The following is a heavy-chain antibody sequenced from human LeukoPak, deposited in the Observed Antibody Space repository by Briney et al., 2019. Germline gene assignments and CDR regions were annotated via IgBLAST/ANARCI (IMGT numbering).Heavy chain of an antibody. J-gene: IGHJ1*01. CDR3: ARELERIVVVPAAHFQH. Sequence: ASVKVSCKASGYTFTGYYMHWVRQAPGQGLEWMGWINPNSGGTNYAQKFQGRVTMTRDTSISTAYMELSRLRSDDTAVYYCARELERIVVVPAAHFQHWGQGTLVTVSS. V-gene: IGHV1-2*02. CDR1: GYTFTGYY. CDR2: INPNSGGT. D-gene: IGHD2-2*01.